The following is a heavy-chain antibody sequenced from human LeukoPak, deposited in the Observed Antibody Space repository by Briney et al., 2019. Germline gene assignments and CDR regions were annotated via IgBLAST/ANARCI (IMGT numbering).Heavy chain of an antibody. CDR2: IKQDGSEK. CDR3: AREGIAAAGTVDY. CDR1: GFTFSSYW. D-gene: IGHD6-13*01. J-gene: IGHJ4*02. V-gene: IGHV3-7*01. Sequence: GGSLRLSCAASGFTFSSYWMSWVRQAPGKGLEWVANIKQDGSEKYYVDSVKGRFTISRDNAKNSLYLQMNSPRAEDTAVYYCAREGIAAAGTVDYWGQGTLVTVSS.